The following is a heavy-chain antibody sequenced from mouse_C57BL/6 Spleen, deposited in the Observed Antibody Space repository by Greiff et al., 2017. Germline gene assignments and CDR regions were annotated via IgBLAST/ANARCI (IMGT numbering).Heavy chain of an antibody. Sequence: VQLQQSGPELVKPGDSVKISCKASGYSFTGYFMNWVMQSHGKSLEWIGRINPYNGDTFYNQKFKGKATLTVDKSSSTAHMELRSLTSEDSAVYYCAKGYDGYYGGYFDYWGQGTTLTVSS. V-gene: IGHV1-20*01. D-gene: IGHD2-3*01. CDR3: AKGYDGYYGGYFDY. CDR2: INPYNGDT. J-gene: IGHJ2*01. CDR1: GYSFTGYF.